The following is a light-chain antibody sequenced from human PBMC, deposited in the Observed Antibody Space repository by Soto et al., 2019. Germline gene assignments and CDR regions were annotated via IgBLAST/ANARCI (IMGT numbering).Light chain of an antibody. J-gene: IGKJ5*01. V-gene: IGKV3D-15*01. CDR2: DAS. CDR1: ESVSRN. Sequence: EVVMTQSPATLAVSPGERATLSCRASESVSRNLAWYQQKPGQAPRLLIYDASKRATGIPARFSGSGSGTDFTLTISSLEPEDFAVYYCQQYGSSPITFGQGTRLEIK. CDR3: QQYGSSPIT.